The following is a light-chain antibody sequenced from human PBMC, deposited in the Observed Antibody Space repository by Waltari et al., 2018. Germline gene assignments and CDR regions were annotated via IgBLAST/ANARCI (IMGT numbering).Light chain of an antibody. V-gene: IGLV2-11*01. CDR2: DVT. Sequence: QSALTQPRSVSGSPGQSVTISCPGTSSDVGDYNYVSWYQQPPGKAPKLMIYDVTKRPSGVPDRFSGSKSGNTASLTISGLQAEDEAHYYCCSYAGSYVVFGGGTMLTVL. CDR3: CSYAGSYVV. CDR1: SSDVGDYNY. J-gene: IGLJ2*01.